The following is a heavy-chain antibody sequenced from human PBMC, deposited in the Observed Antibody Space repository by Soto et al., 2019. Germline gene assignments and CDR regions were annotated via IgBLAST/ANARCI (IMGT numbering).Heavy chain of an antibody. CDR1: GFTFSGYE. CDR2: ISVNGRT. CDR3: TKAGGWSWYDSSGPLDASLV. V-gene: IGHV3-23*01. D-gene: IGHD3-22*01. Sequence: PGGSLRLSCAASGFTFSGYEMNWVRQAPGKGLEWVSYISVNGRTNYADSVKGRFTISRDNSKNMVFLQMDTLRAEDTALYYRTKAGGWSWYDSSGPLDASLVWGQGALVTV. J-gene: IGHJ3*01.